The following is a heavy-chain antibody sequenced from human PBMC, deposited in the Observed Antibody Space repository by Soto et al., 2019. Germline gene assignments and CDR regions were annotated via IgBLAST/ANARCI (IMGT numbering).Heavy chain of an antibody. D-gene: IGHD3-22*01. V-gene: IGHV3-30*03. J-gene: IGHJ3*02. Sequence: GXSLRLSCAASGFTLSSYGMHWVRQAPGKGLEWVAVISYDGSNTYYADSVQGRFTISRDNSKNTLYLQMTSLRAEDTAVSYCATYYYDSSGGPNAFDIWGQGTMVTVSS. CDR2: ISYDGSNT. CDR3: ATYYYDSSGGPNAFDI. CDR1: GFTLSSYG.